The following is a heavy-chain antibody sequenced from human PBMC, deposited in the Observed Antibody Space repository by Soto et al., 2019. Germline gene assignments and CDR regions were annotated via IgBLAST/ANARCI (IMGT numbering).Heavy chain of an antibody. CDR2: INWNGGST. D-gene: IGHD2-15*01. CDR3: ARCPRARAPSSGGSCYNNWFDP. Sequence: GGSLRLSCAASGFTFDDYGMSWVRQAPGKGLEWVSGINWNGGSTGYADSVKGRFTISRDNAKNSLYLQMNSLRAEDTALYHCARCPRARAPSSGGSCYNNWFDPWGQGTLVTVSS. J-gene: IGHJ5*02. V-gene: IGHV3-20*01. CDR1: GFTFDDYG.